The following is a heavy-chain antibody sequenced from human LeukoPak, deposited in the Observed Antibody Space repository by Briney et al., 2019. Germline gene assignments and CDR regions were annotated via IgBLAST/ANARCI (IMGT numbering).Heavy chain of an antibody. D-gene: IGHD3-10*01. V-gene: IGHV3-66*01. CDR3: ASILRSSSGYYFDY. J-gene: IGHJ4*02. CDR1: GFTVSTNY. CDR2: IHSGDTT. Sequence: GGSLRLSCAASGFTVSTNYMSWVRQAPGKGLEWVSVIHSGDTTFYADSVGGKFTISRDNSKNTLYLQMNSLGAEDTAVYYCASILRSSSGYYFDYWGQGTLVTVSS.